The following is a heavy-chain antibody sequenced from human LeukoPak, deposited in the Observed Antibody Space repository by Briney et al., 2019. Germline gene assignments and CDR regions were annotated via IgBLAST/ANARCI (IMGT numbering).Heavy chain of an antibody. J-gene: IGHJ3*02. CDR1: GVTLSSYA. CDR3: AKDNGDYDFWSGSYKTYAFDI. Sequence: GGSLRLSCAASGVTLSSYAMSWARQAPGKGLEWVSGISSSGSGGNTYYADSVKGRFTISRDNSKNTLYLQMNSLRAEDTAVYYCAKDNGDYDFWSGSYKTYAFDIWGQGTMVTVSS. CDR2: ISSSGSGGNT. V-gene: IGHV3-23*01. D-gene: IGHD3-3*01.